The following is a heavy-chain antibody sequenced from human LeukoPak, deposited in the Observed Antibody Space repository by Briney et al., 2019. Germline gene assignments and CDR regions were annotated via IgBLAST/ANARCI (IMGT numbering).Heavy chain of an antibody. Sequence: PSETLSLTCTVSGDSIRSYHWTWIRQPPGRRLEWIGYVYYDGSTNYNPPLKSRVAISLDTSNSQFSLKLTSVTAADTAIYYCATYTRHCSGRTCYSIDYWGQGTLVTGSS. J-gene: IGHJ4*02. CDR1: GDSIRSYH. V-gene: IGHV4-59*08. D-gene: IGHD2-15*01. CDR2: VYYDGST. CDR3: ATYTRHCSGRTCYSIDY.